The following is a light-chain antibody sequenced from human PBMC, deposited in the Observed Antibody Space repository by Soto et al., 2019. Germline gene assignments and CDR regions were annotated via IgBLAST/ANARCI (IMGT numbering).Light chain of an antibody. J-gene: IGLJ1*01. CDR2: EVT. Sequence: QSALTQPASVSGSLGQSITISCTGSSSDVGGYNYVSWYQQHPGKAPKLLIHEVTNRPSGVPDRFSGSKSGNTASLTVSGLQAEDEADYYCSSYAGSNNVFGTGTKLTVL. CDR3: SSYAGSNNV. V-gene: IGLV2-8*01. CDR1: SSDVGGYNY.